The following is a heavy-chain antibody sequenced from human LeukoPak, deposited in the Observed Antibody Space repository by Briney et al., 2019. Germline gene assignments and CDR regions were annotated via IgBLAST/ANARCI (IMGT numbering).Heavy chain of an antibody. CDR2: INHSGST. D-gene: IGHD6-13*01. Sequence: NPSETLSLTCAVYGGSFSGYYWSWIRQPPGKGLEWIGEINHSGSTKYNPSLKSRVTISVDTSKNQFSLKLSSVTAADTAVYYCARVRSSSWFVLQRNVSWFDPWGQGTLVTVSS. CDR1: GGSFSGYY. CDR3: ARVRSSSWFVLQRNVSWFDP. J-gene: IGHJ5*02. V-gene: IGHV4-34*01.